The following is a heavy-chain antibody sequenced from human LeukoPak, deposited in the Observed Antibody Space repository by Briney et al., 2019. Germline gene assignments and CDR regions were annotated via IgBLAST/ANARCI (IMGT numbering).Heavy chain of an antibody. Sequence: PSETLSLTCTVSGGSFSSYYWSWIRQPPGKGLEWMGYIYYSGSTNYNPSLKSRVTISVDTSKNQFSLKLSSVTAADTAVYYCARAHQSYYDFWSGYPSPYYFDYWGQGTLVTVSS. CDR3: ARAHQSYYDFWSGYPSPYYFDY. CDR1: GGSFSSYY. D-gene: IGHD3-3*01. J-gene: IGHJ4*02. CDR2: IYYSGST. V-gene: IGHV4-59*01.